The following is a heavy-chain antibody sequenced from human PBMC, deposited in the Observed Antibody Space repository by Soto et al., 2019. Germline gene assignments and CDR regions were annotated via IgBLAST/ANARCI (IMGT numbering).Heavy chain of an antibody. CDR2: IYHSGST. J-gene: IGHJ5*02. CDR1: GGSISSSNW. D-gene: IGHD3-3*01. Sequence: SETLSLTCAVSGGSISSSNWWSWVRQPPGKGLEWIGEIYHSGSTNYNPSLKSRVTISVDKSKNQFSLKLSSVTAADTAVYYCARDQGITIFGVVNNNWFDPWGQGTLVTVSS. V-gene: IGHV4-4*02. CDR3: ARDQGITIFGVVNNNWFDP.